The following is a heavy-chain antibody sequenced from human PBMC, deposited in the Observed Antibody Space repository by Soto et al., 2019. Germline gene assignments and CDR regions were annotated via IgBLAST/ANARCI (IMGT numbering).Heavy chain of an antibody. J-gene: IGHJ4*02. V-gene: IGHV3-7*01. Sequence: GGSLRLSCAASGFAFGNYWMSWVRQAPGKGLEWLATIKRDASEKKYVDSVKGRFTMSRDNAKNSLYLQMDSLRAEDTAVYYCAKGRGSGWAWYFDNWGQGTLVTVSS. CDR2: IKRDASEK. D-gene: IGHD6-19*01. CDR3: AKGRGSGWAWYFDN. CDR1: GFAFGNYW.